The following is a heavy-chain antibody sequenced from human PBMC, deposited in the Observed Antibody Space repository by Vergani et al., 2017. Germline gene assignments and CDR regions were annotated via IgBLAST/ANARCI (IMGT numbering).Heavy chain of an antibody. CDR1: GYTFTPHY. CDR3: AREPPLTGFFDY. Sequence: QVQLVQSGAEVGKPGASVKISCKASGYTFTPHYIHWVRQAAEQGLEWVGVISPDGFSTFYAQKFQGRVTITRDTSTSTVYVEVTSLRSDDTAVYYCAREPPLTGFFDYWGQGTLVTVSS. CDR2: ISPDGFST. J-gene: IGHJ4*02. V-gene: IGHV1-46*03. D-gene: IGHD3-9*01.